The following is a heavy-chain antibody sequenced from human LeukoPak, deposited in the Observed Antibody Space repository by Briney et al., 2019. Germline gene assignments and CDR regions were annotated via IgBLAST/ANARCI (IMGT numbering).Heavy chain of an antibody. J-gene: IGHJ6*01. Sequence: PSETLSLTCTVSGGSLSSGDYYWGWVRQPPGKGLEWIGYIYYSGSTYYNPSLKSRVTISVDTSKNQFSLKLSSVTAADTAVYYCARDALVHYYGMDVWGQGTTVTVSS. CDR2: IYYSGST. CDR3: ARDALVHYYGMDV. V-gene: IGHV4-30-4*01. D-gene: IGHD3-10*01. CDR1: GGSLSSGDYY.